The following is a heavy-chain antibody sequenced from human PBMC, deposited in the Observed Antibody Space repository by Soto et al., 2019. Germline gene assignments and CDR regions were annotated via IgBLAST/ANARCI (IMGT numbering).Heavy chain of an antibody. CDR1: GGSISPYY. CDR2: VYYSGNT. J-gene: IGHJ6*03. CDR3: ARKGAAASYAHYYMDV. Sequence: PSETLSLTCIVSGGSISPYYWSWIRQPPGKGLEWIGYVYYSGNTNYNPSLESRVTISVDTSRNRFSLNLTSATAADTAVYYCARKGAAASYAHYYMDVWGRGTAVTVSS. D-gene: IGHD6-13*01. V-gene: IGHV4-59*01.